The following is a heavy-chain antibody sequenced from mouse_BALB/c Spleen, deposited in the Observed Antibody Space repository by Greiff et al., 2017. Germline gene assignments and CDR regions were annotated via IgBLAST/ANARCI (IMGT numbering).Heavy chain of an antibody. D-gene: IGHD3-1*01. CDR3: VREELGLFYAMDY. CDR1: GFSLTSYD. Sequence: VHLVESGPGLVAPSQSLSITCTVSGFSLTSYDISWIRQPPGKGLEWLGVIWTGGGTNYNSAFMSRLSISKDNSKSQVFLKMNSLQTDDTAIYYCVREELGLFYAMDYWGQGTSVTVSS. J-gene: IGHJ4*01. V-gene: IGHV2-9-2*01. CDR2: IWTGGGT.